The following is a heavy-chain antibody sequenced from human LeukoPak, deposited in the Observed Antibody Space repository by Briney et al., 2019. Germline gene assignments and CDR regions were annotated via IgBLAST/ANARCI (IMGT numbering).Heavy chain of an antibody. J-gene: IGHJ5*02. V-gene: IGHV4-38-2*02. CDR3: ARESSAVAHTMMRDWLDP. CDR1: GYSINFGHL. CDR2: INHSGRT. Sequence: PSETLSLTCDVSGYSINFGHLWGWIRQPPGKGLEWIASINHSGRTYYTPSVKSRVTISVDTLKNQFSLKVTSVTAEDTAMYFCARESSAVAHTMMRDWLDPWGQGTLVTVSS. D-gene: IGHD3-22*01.